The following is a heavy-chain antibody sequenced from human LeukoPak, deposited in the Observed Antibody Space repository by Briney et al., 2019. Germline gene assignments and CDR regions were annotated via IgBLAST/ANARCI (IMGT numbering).Heavy chain of an antibody. CDR2: MKQDESEK. D-gene: IGHD6-13*01. CDR1: AFTFSSYW. CDR3: ERLRWDSSKAYFDY. Sequence: LAGGSLRLSCAASAFTFSSYWVRWARQAPGGGLGWVASMKQDESEKYYVDSVKGRFTISKDTTTNSLYMQLNSLRAAEPAVSYCERLRWDSSKAYFDYWGQGTLVTVSS. J-gene: IGHJ4*02. V-gene: IGHV3-7*01.